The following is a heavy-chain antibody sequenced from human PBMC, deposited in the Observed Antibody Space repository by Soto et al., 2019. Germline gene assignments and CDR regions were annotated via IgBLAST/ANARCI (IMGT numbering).Heavy chain of an antibody. V-gene: IGHV3-33*01. J-gene: IGHJ4*02. D-gene: IGHD4-4*01. CDR3: ARGGLQSFYFPPDF. CDR2: IWYDGRNK. CDR1: GFTFCSYV. Sequence: LRLSCAASGFTFCSYVMHWVRQAPGKGLVWVAVIWYDGRNKYYAESVKGRFTISRDNSENTVSLQMNSQRPDDTAIYHCARGGLQSFYFPPDFWGRGTLVTVS.